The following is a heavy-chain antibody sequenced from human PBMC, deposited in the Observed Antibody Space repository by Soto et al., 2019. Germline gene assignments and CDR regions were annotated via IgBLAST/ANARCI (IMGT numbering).Heavy chain of an antibody. CDR1: GASISSNEW. V-gene: IGHV4-4*02. CDR3: ARDVWFGAFGC. J-gene: IGHJ4*02. D-gene: IGHD3-10*01. Sequence: VQLQESGPGLVKPSGTLSLTCTVSGASISSNEWWSWVRQPPGKGLEWIGQFHHTGPTHYNPSLGSRVIISVGQPKNQFSLKMDYVTVADTAVYYCARDVWFGAFGCWGKGTLVIVSS. CDR2: FHHTGPT.